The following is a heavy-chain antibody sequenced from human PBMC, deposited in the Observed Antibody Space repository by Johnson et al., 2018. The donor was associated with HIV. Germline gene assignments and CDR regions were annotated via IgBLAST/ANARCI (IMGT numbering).Heavy chain of an antibody. CDR1: GFTFDDYG. Sequence: VQLVESGGRVVRPGGSLRLSCVASGFTFDDYGMGWVRQAPGKGLEWVSGIHWNGGSTGYAESVKGRFTISRDNAKNSLYLQMNSLRAEDTALYYCARDTYSSDACDIWGQGTMVTVSS. D-gene: IGHD4-11*01. J-gene: IGHJ3*02. CDR2: IHWNGGST. V-gene: IGHV3-20*04. CDR3: ARDTYSSDACDI.